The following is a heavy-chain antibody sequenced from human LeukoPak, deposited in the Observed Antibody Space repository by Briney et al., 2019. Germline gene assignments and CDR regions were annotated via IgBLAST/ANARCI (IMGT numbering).Heavy chain of an antibody. V-gene: IGHV4-4*07. J-gene: IGHJ6*04. D-gene: IGHD3-16*02. CDR1: GGSISSSY. CDR2: IYASGST. Sequence: SETLSLTCTVSGGSISSSYWSWIRQPPGKGLEWIGQIYASGSTNHNPSLQSRVTMSVDTSKNQFSLKLSSVTAAATAVYYRPLTIFGGVIGRMGVWGKGATVTVSS. CDR3: PLTIFGGVIGRMGV.